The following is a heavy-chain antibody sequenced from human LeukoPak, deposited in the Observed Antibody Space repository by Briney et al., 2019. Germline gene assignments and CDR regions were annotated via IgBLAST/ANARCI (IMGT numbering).Heavy chain of an antibody. CDR2: INPNSGGT. Sequence: ASVKVSCKASGYTFTGYYMHWVRQAPGQGLEWMGWINPNSGGTNYAQKFQGRVTMTRDTSISTAYMELSRLRSDDTAVYYCARIAAASGAVDIWGQGTMVTVSS. D-gene: IGHD6-13*01. V-gene: IGHV1-2*02. CDR1: GYTFTGYY. J-gene: IGHJ3*02. CDR3: ARIAAASGAVDI.